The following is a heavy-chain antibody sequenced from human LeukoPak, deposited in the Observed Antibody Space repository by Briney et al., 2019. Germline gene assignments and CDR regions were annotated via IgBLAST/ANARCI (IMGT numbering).Heavy chain of an antibody. CDR3: ASAGYEGYSSSWNDY. CDR2: IIPILGIA. CDR1: GGTFSSYT. V-gene: IGHV1-69*02. Sequence: SVKVSCKASGGTFSSYTISRVRQAPGQGLEWMGRIIPILGIANYAQKFQGRVTITADKSTSTAYMELSSLRSEDTAVYYCASAGYEGYSSSWNDYWGQGTLVTVSS. J-gene: IGHJ4*02. D-gene: IGHD6-13*01.